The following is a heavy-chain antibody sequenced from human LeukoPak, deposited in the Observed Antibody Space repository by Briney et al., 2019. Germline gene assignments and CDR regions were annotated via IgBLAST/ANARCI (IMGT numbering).Heavy chain of an antibody. CDR3: AKVVYAIYYFDY. V-gene: IGHV3-30*02. CDR1: GFTFSSYG. CDR2: IRYDGSNK. Sequence: PGGSLRLSCAASGFTFSSYGMHWVRQAPGKGLEWVAFIRYDGSNKYYADSVKGRFTISRDNSKNTLYLQMNSLRAEDTAVYYCAKVVYAIYYFDYWGQGTLVTVSS. D-gene: IGHD2-8*02. J-gene: IGHJ4*02.